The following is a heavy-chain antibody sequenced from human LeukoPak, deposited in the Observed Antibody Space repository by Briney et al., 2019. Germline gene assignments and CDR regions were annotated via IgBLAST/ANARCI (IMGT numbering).Heavy chain of an antibody. CDR1: GGSISSYY. J-gene: IGHJ1*01. V-gene: IGHV4-59*01. Sequence: SETLSLTCTVSGGSISSYYWSWIRQPPGKGLEWIGYIYYSGSTDYNPSLKSRVTISVETSKNQFSLKLSSVTAADTAVYYCARANYYDSSGYLIQHWGQGTLVTVSS. CDR3: ARANYYDSSGYLIQH. D-gene: IGHD3-22*01. CDR2: IYYSGST.